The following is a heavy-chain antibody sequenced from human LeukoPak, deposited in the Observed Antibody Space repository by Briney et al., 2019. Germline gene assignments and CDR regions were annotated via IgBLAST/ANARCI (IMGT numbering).Heavy chain of an antibody. J-gene: IGHJ4*02. D-gene: IGHD6-19*01. V-gene: IGHV4-4*02. Sequence: SGTLSLTCAVSGGSISSSNWWSWVRQPPGKGLEWIGEIYHSGSTNYNPSLKSRVTISVDKSKNQFSLKLSSVTAADTAVYYCATFPKYSSGWSSFDYWGQGTLVTVSS. CDR2: IYHSGST. CDR3: ATFPKYSSGWSSFDY. CDR1: GGSISSSNW.